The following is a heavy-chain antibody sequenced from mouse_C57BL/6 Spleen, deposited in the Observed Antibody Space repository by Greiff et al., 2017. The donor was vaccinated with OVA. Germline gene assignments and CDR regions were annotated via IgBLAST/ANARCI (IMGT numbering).Heavy chain of an antibody. J-gene: IGHJ3*01. CDR3: ARGDDGYYAWFAY. Sequence: EVKLMESGPGLVKPSQSLSLTCSVTGYSITSGYYWNWIRQFPGNKLEWMGYIRYDGSNNYNPSLKNRISITRDTSKNQFFLKLNSVTTEDTATYYGARGDDGYYAWFAYWGQGTLVTVSA. CDR2: IRYDGSN. CDR1: GYSITSGYY. D-gene: IGHD2-3*01. V-gene: IGHV3-6*01.